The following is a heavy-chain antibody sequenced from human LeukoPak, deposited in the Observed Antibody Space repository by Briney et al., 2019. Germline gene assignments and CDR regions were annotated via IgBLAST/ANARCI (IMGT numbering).Heavy chain of an antibody. Sequence: ASVKVSCKASGYTFTRYYMHWVRQDPGQGPEWMGLINCNSGGTNDAQWFQGRVTMTRDTSITTVYMELSRLTSDDTAVYYCARVASGNNYGSWFDPWGQGTLVTVSS. D-gene: IGHD3-10*01. V-gene: IGHV1-2*02. CDR3: ARVASGNNYGSWFDP. CDR2: INCNSGGT. J-gene: IGHJ5*02. CDR1: GYTFTRYY.